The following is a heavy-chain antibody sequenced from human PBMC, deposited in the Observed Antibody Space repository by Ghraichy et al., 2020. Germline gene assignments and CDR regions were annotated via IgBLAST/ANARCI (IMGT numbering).Heavy chain of an antibody. D-gene: IGHD5-12*01. CDR2: ISAYNGNT. CDR1: GYTFTSYG. J-gene: IGHJ5*02. CDR3: ARLGSGNIVATIIDGDWFDP. V-gene: IGHV1-18*01. Sequence: ASVKVSCKASGYTFTSYGISWVRQAPGQGLEWMGWISAYNGNTNYAQKLQGRVTMTTDTSTSTAYMELRSLRSDDTAVYYCARLGSGNIVATIIDGDWFDPWGQGTLVTVSS.